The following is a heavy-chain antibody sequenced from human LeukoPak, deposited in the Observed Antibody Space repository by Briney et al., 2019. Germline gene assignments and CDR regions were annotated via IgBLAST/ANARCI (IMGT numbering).Heavy chain of an antibody. D-gene: IGHD3-10*01. J-gene: IGHJ4*02. CDR2: INPNSGGT. CDR1: GYTFTGYY. V-gene: IGHV1-2*02. Sequence: ASVKVSCKASGYTFTGYYMHWVRQAPGQGLEWMGWINPNSGGTNYAQKFQGRVTMTRDTSISTAYMELSRLRSGDTAVYYCARAVGTTMVRGVIPPGYRGQGTLVTVSS. CDR3: ARAVGTTMVRGVIPPGY.